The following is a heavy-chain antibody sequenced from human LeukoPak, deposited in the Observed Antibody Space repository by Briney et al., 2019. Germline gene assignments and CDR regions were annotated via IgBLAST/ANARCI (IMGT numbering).Heavy chain of an antibody. J-gene: IGHJ4*02. CDR2: ISYDGSNK. V-gene: IGHV3-30*18. D-gene: IGHD3-22*01. Sequence: GGSLRLSCAASGFTFSSYGMHWVRQAPGKGLEWVAVISYDGSNKYYADSVKGRFTISRDNSKNTLYLQMNSLRAEDTAVYYCAKGKRYDSSGYYNYYFDYWGQGTLVTVSP. CDR3: AKGKRYDSSGYYNYYFDY. CDR1: GFTFSSYG.